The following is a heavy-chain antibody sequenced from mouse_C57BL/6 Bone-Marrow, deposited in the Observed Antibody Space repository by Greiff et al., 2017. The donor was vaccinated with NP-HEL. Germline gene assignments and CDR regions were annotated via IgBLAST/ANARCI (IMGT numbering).Heavy chain of an antibody. CDR2: IYPGDGDT. J-gene: IGHJ4*01. D-gene: IGHD2-1*01. V-gene: IGHV1-80*01. CDR1: GYAFSSYW. Sequence: QVQLQQSGAELVKPGASVKISCKASGYAFSSYWMNWVKQRPGKGLEWIGQIYPGDGDTNYNGKFKGKATLTADKSSSTAYMQLSSLTSEDSAVYFCARGGIYYGTVYYAMDYWGQGTSVTVSS. CDR3: ARGGIYYGTVYYAMDY.